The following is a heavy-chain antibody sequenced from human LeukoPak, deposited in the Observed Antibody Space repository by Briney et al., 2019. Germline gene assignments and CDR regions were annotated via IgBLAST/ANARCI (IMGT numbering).Heavy chain of an antibody. CDR2: ISAYNGNT. CDR3: ARDYPFNYYYGSGSYYSNWFDP. D-gene: IGHD3-10*01. V-gene: IGHV1-18*04. Sequence: GASVKVSCKASGYTFTSYGISWVRQAPGQGLEWRGWISAYNGNTNYAQKLQGRVTMTTDTSTSTAYMELRSLRSDDTAVYYCARDYPFNYYYGSGSYYSNWFDPWGQGTLVTVSS. CDR1: GYTFTSYG. J-gene: IGHJ5*02.